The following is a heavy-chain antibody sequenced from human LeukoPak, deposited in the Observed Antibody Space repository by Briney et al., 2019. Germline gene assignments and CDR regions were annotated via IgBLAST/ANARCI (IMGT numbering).Heavy chain of an antibody. V-gene: IGHV1-18*01. CDR2: ISAYNGNT. D-gene: IGHD6-19*01. CDR3: ASLPSSGWYYYGMDV. CDR1: GYTFTSYG. Sequence: GASVKVSCKASGYTFTSYGISWVRQAPGQGLEWMGWISAYNGNTNYAQKLQGRVTMTTDTSTSTAYMELRSLRSDDTAVYYCASLPSSGWYYYGMDVWGQGTTVTVSS. J-gene: IGHJ6*02.